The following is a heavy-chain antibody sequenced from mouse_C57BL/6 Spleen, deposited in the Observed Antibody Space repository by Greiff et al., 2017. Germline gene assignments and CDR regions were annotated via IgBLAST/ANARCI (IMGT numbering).Heavy chain of an antibody. CDR1: GFNIKNTY. J-gene: IGHJ2*01. V-gene: IGHV14-3*01. D-gene: IGHD3-1*01. Sequence: VQLQQSVAELVRPGASVKLSCTASGFNIKNTYMPWVKQRPEQGLEWIGRIDPANGNTKYAPKFQGKATITADTSSNTAYLQLSSLTSEDTAIYYCARSRGLRYFDYWGQGTTLTVSS. CDR2: IDPANGNT. CDR3: ARSRGLRYFDY.